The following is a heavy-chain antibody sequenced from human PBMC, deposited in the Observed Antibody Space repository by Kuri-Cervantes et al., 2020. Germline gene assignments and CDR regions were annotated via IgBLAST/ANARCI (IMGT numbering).Heavy chain of an antibody. J-gene: IGHJ4*02. V-gene: IGHV3-11*04. CDR2: IDSGSYTM. D-gene: IGHD4-11*01. CDR3: ARDIYNFDY. CDR1: GFTFSDYY. Sequence: GESLKISCAASGFTFSDYYMSWIRQAPGKGLEWVSYIDSGSYTMYYADSVKGRFTISRDNAKNSLFLQMNSLRDEDTAIYYCARDIYNFDYWGQGTLVTVSS.